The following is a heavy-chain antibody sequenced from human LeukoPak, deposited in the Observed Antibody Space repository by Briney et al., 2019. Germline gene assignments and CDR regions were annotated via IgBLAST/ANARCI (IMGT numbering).Heavy chain of an antibody. CDR2: ISYDGNNE. V-gene: IGHV3-30*18. D-gene: IGHD3-22*01. CDR3: AQDGYYYDSSGYYHLDY. Sequence: PGGSLRLSCAVSGFTFSSYGMHWVRQAPGKGLEWVAVISYDGNNEYYGDSVKGRFTISRDNSKNTMFLQMDSLRAEDTVVYYCAQDGYYYDSSGYYHLDYWGQGILVTVSS. J-gene: IGHJ4*02. CDR1: GFTFSSYG.